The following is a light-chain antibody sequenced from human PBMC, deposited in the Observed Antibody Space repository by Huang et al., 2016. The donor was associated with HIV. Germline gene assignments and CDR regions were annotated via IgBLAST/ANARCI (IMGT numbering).Light chain of an antibody. CDR3: QQYNNWPPEYT. V-gene: IGKV3-15*01. Sequence: EIVMTQSPATLSVSPGYRATLSCRASQSVSSNLAWYQQKPGQAPRLLIYGASTRATGIPARFSGSGSGTKFTLTISSLQSEDFAVYYCQQYNNWPPEYTFGQGTKLEIK. CDR1: QSVSSN. CDR2: GAS. J-gene: IGKJ2*01.